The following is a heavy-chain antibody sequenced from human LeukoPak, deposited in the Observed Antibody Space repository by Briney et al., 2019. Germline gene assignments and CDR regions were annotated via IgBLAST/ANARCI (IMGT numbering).Heavy chain of an antibody. CDR1: GGSFSGYY. D-gene: IGHD3-9*01. J-gene: IGHJ4*02. CDR2: ISGSGGST. V-gene: IGHV3-23*01. CDR3: AKDEDYDILTGYED. Sequence: ETLSLTCAVYGGSFSGYYWSWVRQAPGKGLEWVSAISGSGGSTYYADSVKGRFTISRDNSKNTLYLQMNSLRAEDTAVYYCAKDEDYDILTGYEDWGQGTLVTVSS.